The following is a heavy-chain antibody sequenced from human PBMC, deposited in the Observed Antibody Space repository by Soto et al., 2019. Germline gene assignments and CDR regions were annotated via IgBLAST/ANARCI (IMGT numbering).Heavy chain of an antibody. D-gene: IGHD3-10*01. J-gene: IGHJ4*02. Sequence: SETLSLTCAVYGGSFSGYYCSWIRQPPGKGLEWIGEINHSGSTNYNPSLKSRVTISVDTSKDQFSLKLSSVTAADTAVYYCARVTMVRGVSDYWGQGTLVTVSS. CDR1: GGSFSGYY. CDR3: ARVTMVRGVSDY. V-gene: IGHV4-34*01. CDR2: INHSGST.